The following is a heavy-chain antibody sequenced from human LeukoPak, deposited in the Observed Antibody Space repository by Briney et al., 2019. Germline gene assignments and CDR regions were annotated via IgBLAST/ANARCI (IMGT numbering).Heavy chain of an antibody. CDR1: GYSTSSCDY. V-gene: IGHV4-38-2*02. CDR3: GNTAKTGDGDD. Sequence: SETLSLTCSVSGYSTSSCDYWAWIRPPPGMGLQWIVIIYHTGITYYTPSLNPRITIAEDTSMNQFCLKLSSVAAADTAVYYCGNTAKTGDGDDWGQGTLVTVSS. CDR2: IYHTGIT. J-gene: IGHJ4*02. D-gene: IGHD7-27*01.